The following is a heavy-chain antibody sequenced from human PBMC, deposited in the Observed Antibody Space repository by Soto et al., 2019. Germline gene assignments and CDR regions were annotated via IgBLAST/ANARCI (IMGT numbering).Heavy chain of an antibody. D-gene: IGHD2-2*01. CDR2: ISDSSENT. J-gene: IGHJ4*02. V-gene: IGHV3-23*01. CDR3: AKDACSSVSGSFDC. Sequence: EVQLLESGGGLVQPGGSLRLSCVASGFTFSSYAMNWVRQSPGKGLESVSGISDSSENTYYENSVRGRFTVSRDNSKNTLYLQMNSLRAEDTAIYYCAKDACSSVSGSFDCWGQGTLVTVSS. CDR1: GFTFSSYA.